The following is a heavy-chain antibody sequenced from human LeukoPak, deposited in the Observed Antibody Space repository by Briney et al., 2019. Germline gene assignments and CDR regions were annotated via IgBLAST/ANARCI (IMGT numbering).Heavy chain of an antibody. V-gene: IGHV3-74*01. Sequence: GGSLRLSCAASGFTFRSHWMHWVRQAPGKGLVWVSHISTDGTTTNYADSVKGRFTISRDNAKDTLYLQMHSLRVDDTAVYYCARSLGYSSGGWGQGTLVTVSS. D-gene: IGHD2-15*01. CDR1: GFTFRSHW. CDR2: ISTDGTTT. J-gene: IGHJ4*02. CDR3: ARSLGYSSGG.